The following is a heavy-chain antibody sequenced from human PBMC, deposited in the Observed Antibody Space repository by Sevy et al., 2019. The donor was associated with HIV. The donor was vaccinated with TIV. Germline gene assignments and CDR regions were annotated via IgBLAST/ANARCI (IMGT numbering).Heavy chain of an antibody. CDR1: GYSISSGYY. Sequence: SETLSLTCAVSGYSISSGYYWGWIRQPPGKGLEWIGNIYHSGSTYYNPSLKSRVTISVDTSKNQFSLKLSSVTAADTAVYYCARDSGFSSSWYNWFDPWGQGTLVTVSS. J-gene: IGHJ5*02. V-gene: IGHV4-38-2*02. CDR3: ARDSGFSSSWYNWFDP. CDR2: IYHSGST. D-gene: IGHD6-13*01.